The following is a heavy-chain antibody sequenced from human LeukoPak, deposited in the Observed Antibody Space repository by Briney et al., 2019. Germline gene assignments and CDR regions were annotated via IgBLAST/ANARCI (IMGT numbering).Heavy chain of an antibody. D-gene: IGHD3-22*01. CDR3: AIYKAFSIGMGPRAFDI. Sequence: SETLSLTCAVYGGSFSGYYWSWIRQPPEKGLEWIGEINHSGSTKYNPSLKSRVTISVDKSKNQFSLKLSSVTAADAAVYYCAIYKAFSIGMGPRAFDIWGQGTMVTVSS. CDR2: INHSGST. J-gene: IGHJ3*02. CDR1: GGSFSGYY. V-gene: IGHV4-34*01.